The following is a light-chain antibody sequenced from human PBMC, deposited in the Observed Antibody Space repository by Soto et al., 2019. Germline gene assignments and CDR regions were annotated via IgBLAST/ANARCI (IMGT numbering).Light chain of an antibody. CDR3: QHFSTSPPWT. V-gene: IGKV3-20*01. J-gene: IGKJ1*01. CDR1: QSVSSDN. Sequence: EIVLTQSPGTLSLSPGERATLSCRASQSVSSDNLAWYQQKPGQAPRVLIYGTSSRANGIPDRFSGSGYGTDFTLTISGLEPEDFAVYYCQHFSTSPPWTFGQGTKV. CDR2: GTS.